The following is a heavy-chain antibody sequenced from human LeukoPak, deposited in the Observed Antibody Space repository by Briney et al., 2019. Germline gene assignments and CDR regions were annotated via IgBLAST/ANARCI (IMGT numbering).Heavy chain of an antibody. Sequence: GALRLSCAASGFTFSSYEMNWVRQAPGKGLEWVSYISSSGSTIYYADSVKGRFTISRDNAKNSLYLQMNSLRAEDTAVYYCARVLHKRNYDSSDYYGYWGQGTLVTVSS. CDR3: ARVLHKRNYDSSDYYGY. J-gene: IGHJ4*02. V-gene: IGHV3-48*03. CDR1: GFTFSSYE. CDR2: ISSSGSTI. D-gene: IGHD3-22*01.